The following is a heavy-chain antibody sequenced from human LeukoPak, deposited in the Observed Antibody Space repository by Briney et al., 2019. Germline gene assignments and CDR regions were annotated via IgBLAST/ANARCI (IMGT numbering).Heavy chain of an antibody. CDR2: IYYSGST. CDR3: ARDRGGDYGLFYFDY. D-gene: IGHD4-17*01. J-gene: IGHJ4*02. Sequence: ASQTLSLTCTVSGGSISSGGYYWSWIRQHPGKGLEWIGYIYYSGSTYYNPSLKSRVTISVDTSKNQFSLKLISVTAADTAVYYCARDRGGDYGLFYFDYWGQGTLVTVSP. CDR1: GGSISSGGYY. V-gene: IGHV4-31*03.